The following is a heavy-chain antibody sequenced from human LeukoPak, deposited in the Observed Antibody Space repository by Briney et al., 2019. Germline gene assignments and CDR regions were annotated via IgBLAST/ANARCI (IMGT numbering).Heavy chain of an antibody. J-gene: IGHJ4*02. D-gene: IGHD2-21*02. CDR2: MSNSGGST. V-gene: IGHV3-23*01. Sequence: PGGSLRLSCAASGFTFSSYAMNWVRQAPGKGLKWASAMSNSGGSTYYADSVKGRFTISRDNSKNTLYLQMNSLRAEDTAVYYCAKDQGDSIDYWGQGTLVTVSS. CDR1: GFTFSSYA. CDR3: AKDQGDSIDY.